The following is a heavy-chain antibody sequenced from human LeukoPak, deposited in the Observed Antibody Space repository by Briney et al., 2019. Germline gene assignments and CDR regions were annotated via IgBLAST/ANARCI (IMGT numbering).Heavy chain of an antibody. V-gene: IGHV4-34*01. J-gene: IGHJ4*02. CDR3: ARVLPRDYFDY. Sequence: ASETLSLTCAVYGGSFSGYYWSWIRQPPGKGLEWIGEINHSGSTNYNPSLKSRVTISVDTSKNQFSLKLSSVTAADTAVYYCARVLPRDYFDYWGQGTLVTVSS. CDR2: INHSGST. CDR1: GGSFSGYY.